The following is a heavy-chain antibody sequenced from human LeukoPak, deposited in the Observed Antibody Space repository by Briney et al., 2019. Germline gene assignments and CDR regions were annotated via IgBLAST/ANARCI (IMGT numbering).Heavy chain of an antibody. CDR3: AKSSIFGVVIRPGYFDY. Sequence: GGSLRLSCVASGITFSNYAMSWVRQAPGKGLEWVSAISGSGGSTYYADSVKGRFTISRDNSKNTLYLQMNSLRAEDTAVYYCAKSSIFGVVIRPGYFDYWGQGTLVTVSS. CDR1: GITFSNYA. J-gene: IGHJ4*02. CDR2: ISGSGGST. D-gene: IGHD3-3*02. V-gene: IGHV3-23*01.